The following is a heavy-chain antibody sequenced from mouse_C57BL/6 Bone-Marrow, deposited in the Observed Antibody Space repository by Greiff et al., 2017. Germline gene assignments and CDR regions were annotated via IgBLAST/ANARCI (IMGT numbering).Heavy chain of an antibody. D-gene: IGHD2-2*01. J-gene: IGHJ3*01. Sequence: EVQLQQSGTVLARPGASVKMSCKTSGYTFTSYWMHWVKQRPGQGLEWIGAIYPGNSDTSYNQKFKGKAKLTAVTSASTAYMELSSVTNEDSAVYSRTRKGGYGPWFAYWGQGTLVTVSA. CDR1: GYTFTSYW. CDR3: TRKGGYGPWFAY. CDR2: IYPGNSDT. V-gene: IGHV1-5*01.